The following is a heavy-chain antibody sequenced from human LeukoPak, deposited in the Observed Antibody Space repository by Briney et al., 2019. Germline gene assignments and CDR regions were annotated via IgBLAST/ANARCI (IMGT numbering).Heavy chain of an antibody. J-gene: IGHJ3*02. CDR3: ARVIVGALGAFDI. Sequence: GRSLRLSCAASGFTFSSYAMHWVRQAPGKGLEWVAVISYDGSNKYYADSVKGRFTISRDNSKNTLYLQMNSLRAEDTAVYYCARVIVGALGAFDIWGQGTMVTVSS. V-gene: IGHV3-30-3*01. D-gene: IGHD1-26*01. CDR1: GFTFSSYA. CDR2: ISYDGSNK.